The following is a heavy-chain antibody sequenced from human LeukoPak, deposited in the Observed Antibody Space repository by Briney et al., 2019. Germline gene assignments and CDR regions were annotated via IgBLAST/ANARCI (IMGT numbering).Heavy chain of an antibody. CDR1: GYTFTGYY. V-gene: IGHV1-18*04. Sequence: ASVKVSCKASGYTFTGYYMHWVRQAPGQGLEWMGWISAYNGNTNYAQKLQGRVTMTTDTSTSTAYMELRSLRSDDTAVYYCARALSGSGRVYYYYGMDVWGKGTTVTVSS. CDR2: ISAYNGNT. CDR3: ARALSGSGRVYYYYGMDV. J-gene: IGHJ6*04. D-gene: IGHD3-10*01.